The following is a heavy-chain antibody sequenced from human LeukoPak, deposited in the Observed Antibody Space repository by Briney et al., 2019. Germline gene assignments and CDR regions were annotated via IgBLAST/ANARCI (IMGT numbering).Heavy chain of an antibody. J-gene: IGHJ4*02. D-gene: IGHD3-10*02. CDR1: GGSFSGYY. CDR2: INHSGST. V-gene: IGHV4-34*01. Sequence: SETLSHTCAVYGGSFSGYYWSWIRQPPGKGLEWIGEINHSGSTNYNPSLKSRVTISVDTSKNQFSLKLSSVTAADTAVYYCASRQGSITMWYFDYWGQGTLVTVSS. CDR3: ASRQGSITMWYFDY.